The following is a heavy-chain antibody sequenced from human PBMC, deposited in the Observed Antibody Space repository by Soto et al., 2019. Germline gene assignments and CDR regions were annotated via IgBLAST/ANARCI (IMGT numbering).Heavy chain of an antibody. CDR3: AIDLVYRGEGGDY. D-gene: IGHD1-26*01. Sequence: QVQLVESGGGVVQPGRSLRLSCAASGFTFSSYAMHWVRQAPGKGLEWVTVISYDGSNKYYADSVKGRFTISRDNSKNTRYLKMHSLRAVDTAVYYGAIDLVYRGEGGDYWGQGTLVTVSS. J-gene: IGHJ4*02. CDR2: ISYDGSNK. CDR1: GFTFSSYA. V-gene: IGHV3-30-3*01.